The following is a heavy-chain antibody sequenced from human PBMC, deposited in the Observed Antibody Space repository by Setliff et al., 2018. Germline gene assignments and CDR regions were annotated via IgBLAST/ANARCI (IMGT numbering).Heavy chain of an antibody. Sequence: GASVKVSCKASGGTFRSYGISWVRQAPGQGLEWMGGIIPNFGTTSYAQKFQGRVTITTDESTNTAYMELSSLRSDDTAVFYCARDGNGRKGDYYYYYYMDVWGKGTTVTV. CDR2: IIPNFGTT. D-gene: IGHD1-1*01. J-gene: IGHJ6*03. V-gene: IGHV1-69*05. CDR3: ARDGNGRKGDYYYYYYMDV. CDR1: GGTFRSYG.